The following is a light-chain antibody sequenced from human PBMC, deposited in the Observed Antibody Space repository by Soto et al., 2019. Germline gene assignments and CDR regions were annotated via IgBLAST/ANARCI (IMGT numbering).Light chain of an antibody. Sequence: EIVLTQSPGTLSLSPGGRATLSCRTSQIINSIYLAWYQQKPGQAPRLLIYGASSRATGIPDRFSGGGSGTDFTLYISRLEPEDSAVYFCQQYDGPPWTFGRGTRLEI. CDR1: QIINSIY. J-gene: IGKJ1*01. CDR2: GAS. CDR3: QQYDGPPWT. V-gene: IGKV3-20*01.